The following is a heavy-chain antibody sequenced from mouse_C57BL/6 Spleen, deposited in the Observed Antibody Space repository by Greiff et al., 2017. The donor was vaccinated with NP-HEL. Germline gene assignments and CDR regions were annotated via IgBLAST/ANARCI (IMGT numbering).Heavy chain of an antibody. J-gene: IGHJ4*01. V-gene: IGHV5-17*01. CDR2: ISSGSSTI. CDR3: ARHVRYYAMDY. Sequence: DVKLVESGGGLVKPGGSLKLSCAASGFTFSDYGMHWVRQAPEKGLEWVAYISSGSSTIYYADTVKGRFTISRDNAKNTLFLQMTSLRSEDTAMYYCARHVRYYAMDYWGQGTSVTVSS. CDR1: GFTFSDYG.